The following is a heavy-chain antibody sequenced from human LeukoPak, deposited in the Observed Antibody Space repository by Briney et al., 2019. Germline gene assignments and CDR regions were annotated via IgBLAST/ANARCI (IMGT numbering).Heavy chain of an antibody. CDR3: ASTLKWLAFDY. Sequence: SETLSLTCAVSGGSISTYFWSWIRQAPGKGLEWIGNIHTIEKTNYNPSLKSRVSLSLDTSKKQFSLKMTSVTTADTAVYYCASTLKWLAFDYWGQGTLVTVSS. D-gene: IGHD3-22*01. CDR1: GGSISTYF. J-gene: IGHJ4*02. V-gene: IGHV4-59*01. CDR2: IHTIEKT.